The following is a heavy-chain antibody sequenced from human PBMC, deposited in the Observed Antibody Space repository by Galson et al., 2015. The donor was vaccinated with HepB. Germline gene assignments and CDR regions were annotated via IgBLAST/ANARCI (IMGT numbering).Heavy chain of an antibody. Sequence: QSGAEVKKPGESLRISCTGSGYSFPSYWISWVRQMPGKGLEWMGRIDPSDSYTNYSPSFQGHVTISADKSISTAYLQWSSLKASDTAMYYCATSRIAVAGTSGPPWFDPWGQGTLVTVSS. CDR3: ATSRIAVAGTSGPPWFDP. CDR1: GYSFPSYW. CDR2: IDPSDSYT. J-gene: IGHJ5*02. D-gene: IGHD6-19*01. V-gene: IGHV5-10-1*01.